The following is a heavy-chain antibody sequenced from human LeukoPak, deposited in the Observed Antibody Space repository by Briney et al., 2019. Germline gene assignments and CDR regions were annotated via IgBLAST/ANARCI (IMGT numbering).Heavy chain of an antibody. Sequence: SETLSLTCTISGGSVSSGSYYWSWIRQPPGTGLEWIGYIYYSGSTNYNPSLKSRVTISVDTSKNQFSLKLSSVTAADTAVYYCARRSFYSSRYDYWGQGTLVTVSS. CDR3: ARRSFYSSRYDY. J-gene: IGHJ4*02. D-gene: IGHD6-13*01. V-gene: IGHV4-61*01. CDR2: IYYSGST. CDR1: GGSVSSGSYY.